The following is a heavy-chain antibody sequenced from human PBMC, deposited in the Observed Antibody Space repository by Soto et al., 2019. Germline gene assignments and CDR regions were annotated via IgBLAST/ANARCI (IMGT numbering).Heavy chain of an antibody. CDR1: GYRFTHYW. CDR2: IYPGDSDT. J-gene: IGHJ4*02. V-gene: IGHV5-51*01. Sequence: GESLKISCNVSGYRFTHYWIAWVRQMPGKGLEWMGIIYPGDSDTRYSPSFQGQVTISADKAISTANLQWSSLRASDTAMYYCARTLGATDDFDYWGQGTLVTVSS. D-gene: IGHD5-12*01. CDR3: ARTLGATDDFDY.